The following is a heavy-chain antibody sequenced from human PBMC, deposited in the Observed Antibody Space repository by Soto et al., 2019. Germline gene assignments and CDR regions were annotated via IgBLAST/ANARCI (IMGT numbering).Heavy chain of an antibody. CDR1: GFTFSSYS. J-gene: IGHJ4*02. CDR2: ISSSSYI. D-gene: IGHD3-22*01. Sequence: PGGSLRLSCAASGFTFSSYSMNWVRQAPGKGLEWVSSISSSSYIYYADSVKGRFTISRDNAKNSLYLQMNSLRAEDTAVYYCASFAYYYDSSGYYDDYWGQGTLVTVPQ. CDR3: ASFAYYYDSSGYYDDY. V-gene: IGHV3-21*01.